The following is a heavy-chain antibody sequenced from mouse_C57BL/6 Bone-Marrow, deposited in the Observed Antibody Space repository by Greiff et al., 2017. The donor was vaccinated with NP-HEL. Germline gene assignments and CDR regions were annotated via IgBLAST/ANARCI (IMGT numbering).Heavy chain of an antibody. Sequence: QVQLKQPGAELVKPGASVKMSCKASGYTFTSYWITWVKQRPGQGLEWIGDIYPGSGSTNYNEKFQSKATLTVDTSSSTAYMQLSSLTSEDSAVYYWARGPVRSVEDYAMDYWGQGTSVTVSS. CDR3: ARGPVRSVEDYAMDY. D-gene: IGHD1-1*01. V-gene: IGHV1-55*01. CDR2: IYPGSGST. CDR1: GYTFTSYW. J-gene: IGHJ4*01.